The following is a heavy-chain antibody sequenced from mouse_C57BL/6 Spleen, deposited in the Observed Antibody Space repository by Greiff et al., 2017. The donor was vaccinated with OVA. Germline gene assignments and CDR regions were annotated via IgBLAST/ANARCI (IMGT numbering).Heavy chain of an antibody. Sequence: EVKLVESGGGLVKPGGSLKLSCAASGFTFSSYAMSWVRQTPEKRLEWVATISDGGSYTYYPDNVKGRFTISRDNAKNNLYLQMSHLKSEDTAMYYCARDSPYYYGSSYWYFDVWGTGTTVTVSS. CDR1: GFTFSSYA. CDR3: ARDSPYYYGSSYWYFDV. V-gene: IGHV5-4*01. J-gene: IGHJ1*03. CDR2: ISDGGSYT. D-gene: IGHD1-1*01.